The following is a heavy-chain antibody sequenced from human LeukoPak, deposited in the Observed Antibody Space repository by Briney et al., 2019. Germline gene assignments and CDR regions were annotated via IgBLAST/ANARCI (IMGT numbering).Heavy chain of an antibody. CDR3: AKDNRAKSLDY. V-gene: IGHV3-30*18. J-gene: IGHJ4*02. Sequence: GGSLRLSCAASGFTFSSYGMHWVRQAPGKGLEWVAVISYDGSNKYYADSVKGRFTISRDNPKNTLYLQMNSLRAEDTAVYYCAKDNRAKSLDYWGQGTLVTVSS. CDR2: ISYDGSNK. CDR1: GFTFSSYG.